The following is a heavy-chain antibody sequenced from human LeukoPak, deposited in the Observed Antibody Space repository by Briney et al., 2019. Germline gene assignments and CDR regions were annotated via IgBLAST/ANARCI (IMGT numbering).Heavy chain of an antibody. J-gene: IGHJ6*03. CDR1: GGTFSSYA. CDR3: ARGRLENQLLYYYYYYMDV. D-gene: IGHD2-2*01. V-gene: IGHV1-69*05. Sequence: ASVKVSCKASGGTFSSYAISWVRQAPGQGLEWMGGIIPIFGTANYAQKFQGRVTITTDESTSTAYMELSSLRSEDTAVYYRARGRLENQLLYYYYYYMDVWGKGTTVTVSS. CDR2: IIPIFGTA.